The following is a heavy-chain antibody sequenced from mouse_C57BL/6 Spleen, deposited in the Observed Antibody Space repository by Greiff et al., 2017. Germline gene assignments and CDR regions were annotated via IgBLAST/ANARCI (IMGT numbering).Heavy chain of an antibody. V-gene: IGHV1-85*01. Sequence: QVQLQQSGPELVKPGASVKLSCKASGYTFTSYDINWVKQRPGQGLEWIGWIYPRDGSTKYNEKFKGKAALTVDTSSSTAYMELHSLTSEDSAVYFCARSGVLWLRLYYFDSWGQGTTLTGSS. CDR2: IYPRDGST. CDR1: GYTFTSYD. D-gene: IGHD2-2*01. CDR3: ARSGVLWLRLYYFDS. J-gene: IGHJ2*01.